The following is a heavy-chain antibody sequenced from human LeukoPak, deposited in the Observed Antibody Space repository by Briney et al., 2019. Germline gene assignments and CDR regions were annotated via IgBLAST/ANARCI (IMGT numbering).Heavy chain of an antibody. D-gene: IGHD3/OR15-3a*01. V-gene: IGHV1-2*02. J-gene: IGHJ6*03. CDR1: GYTFTGYY. Sequence: GASVKVSCKASGYTFTGYYMHWVRQAPGQGLEWMGWINPNSGGTNYAQKFQGRVTMTRDTSISTAYMELSRLRSDDTAVYYCAREYMDWEKYYYYYMDVWGKGTTVTVSS. CDR2: INPNSGGT. CDR3: AREYMDWEKYYYYYMDV.